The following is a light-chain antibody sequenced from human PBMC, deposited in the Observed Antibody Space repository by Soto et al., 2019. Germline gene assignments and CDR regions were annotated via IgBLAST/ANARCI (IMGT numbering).Light chain of an antibody. CDR3: HQYNNWPPGT. J-gene: IGKJ2*01. V-gene: IGKV3-15*01. Sequence: IVLTQSPATLSVSPGERATLSCRASQTISRNLAWYQQRPGQAPRLLIYAASTRATGVPARFSSSGSGTEFTLTINSLQSEDFALYYCHQYNNWPPGTFGQGTKVEIK. CDR2: AAS. CDR1: QTISRN.